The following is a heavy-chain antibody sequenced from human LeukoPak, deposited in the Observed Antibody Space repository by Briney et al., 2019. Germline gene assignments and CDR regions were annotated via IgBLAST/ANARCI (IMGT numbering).Heavy chain of an antibody. V-gene: IGHV4-59*12. CDR3: ARDIAARGYGMDV. CDR2: IYYSGST. CDR1: GGSISSYY. J-gene: IGHJ6*02. D-gene: IGHD6-6*01. Sequence: SETLSLTCTVSGGSISSYYWSWIRQPPGKGLEWIGYIYYSGSTYYNPSLKSRVTISVDTSKNQFSLKLSSVTAADTAVYHCARDIAARGYGMDVWGQGTTVTVSS.